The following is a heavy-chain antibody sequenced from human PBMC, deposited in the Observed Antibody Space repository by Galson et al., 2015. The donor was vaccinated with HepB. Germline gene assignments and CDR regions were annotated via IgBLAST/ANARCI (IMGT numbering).Heavy chain of an antibody. CDR1: GINVNNDA. Sequence: SLRLSCAASGINVNNDAIDWVRQAPGKGLEWLSFISTSGVVSYADSVKVRLTISRDTVKNSLYLQMNSLRAADTAMYYCARGRDYAFDIWGLGTMVTVSS. D-gene: IGHD3-16*01. CDR3: ARGRDYAFDI. J-gene: IGHJ3*02. V-gene: IGHV3-69-1*01. CDR2: ISTSGVV.